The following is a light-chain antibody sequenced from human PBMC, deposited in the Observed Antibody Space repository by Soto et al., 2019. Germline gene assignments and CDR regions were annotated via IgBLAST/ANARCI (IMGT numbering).Light chain of an antibody. CDR1: QSVSSN. CDR3: QQYNNWPSWT. V-gene: IGKV3-15*01. J-gene: IGKJ1*01. Sequence: REMSQSPATLSVSPGERATLSCRASQSVSSNLSWYQQKPGQAPRLLIYGASTRATGIPARFSGSGSGTEFTLTISSLQSEDFAVYYCQQYNNWPSWTFGQGTKVDIK. CDR2: GAS.